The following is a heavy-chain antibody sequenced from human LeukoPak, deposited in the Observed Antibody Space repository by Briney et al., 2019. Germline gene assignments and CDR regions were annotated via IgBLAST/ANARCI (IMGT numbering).Heavy chain of an antibody. D-gene: IGHD2-15*01. V-gene: IGHV3-74*01. CDR2: INTDGSST. Sequence: GSLRLSCAVSGFIFSNYWMHWVRQAPGKGLVWVSRINTDGSSTTYTDSVKGRFTISRDNAKNTLYLQMNSLRAEDTAVYYCARDPEQPREVANFDYWGQGTLVTVSS. CDR1: GFIFSNYW. CDR3: ARDPEQPREVANFDY. J-gene: IGHJ4*02.